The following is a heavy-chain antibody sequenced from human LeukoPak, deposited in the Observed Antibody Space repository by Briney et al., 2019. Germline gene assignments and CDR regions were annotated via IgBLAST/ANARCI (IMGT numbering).Heavy chain of an antibody. D-gene: IGHD3-10*01. CDR2: INHSGST. CDR1: GGSFSGYY. Sequence: SETLSLTCAVYGGSFSGYYWSWIRQPPGKGLEWIGEINHSGSTNYNPSLKSRVTISVDTSKNQFSPKLSSVTAADTAVYYCARGSMVLLWFGELFRYYFDYWGQGTLVTVSS. CDR3: ARGSMVLLWFGELFRYYFDY. V-gene: IGHV4-34*01. J-gene: IGHJ4*02.